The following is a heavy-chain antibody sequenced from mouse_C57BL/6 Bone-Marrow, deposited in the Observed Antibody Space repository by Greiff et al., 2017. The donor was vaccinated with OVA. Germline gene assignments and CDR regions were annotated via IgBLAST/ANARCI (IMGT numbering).Heavy chain of an antibody. J-gene: IGHJ2*01. CDR2: IDPSDSET. CDR1: GYTFTSYW. CDR3: ARGGDYAPDY. D-gene: IGHD2-4*01. Sequence: VQLQQPGAELVRPGSSVKLSCKASGYTFTSYWMHWVKQRPIQGLEWIGNIDPSDSETHSNQKFKDKATLTADKSSSTAYMQLSSLTSEDSAVYYCARGGDYAPDYWGQGTTLTVSS. V-gene: IGHV1-52*01.